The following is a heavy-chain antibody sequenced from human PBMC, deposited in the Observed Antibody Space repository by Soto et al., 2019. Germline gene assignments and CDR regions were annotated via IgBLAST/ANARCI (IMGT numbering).Heavy chain of an antibody. Sequence: GESLKISCKGSGYSFTSYWISWVRQMPGKGLEWMGRIDPSDSYTNYSPSFQGHVTISADKSISTAYLQWSSLKASDTAMYYCAIWRLGDSSSWPYYYYYYGMDVWGQGTTVTVSS. CDR1: GYSFTSYW. V-gene: IGHV5-10-1*01. CDR3: AIWRLGDSSSWPYYYYYYGMDV. D-gene: IGHD6-13*01. J-gene: IGHJ6*02. CDR2: IDPSDSYT.